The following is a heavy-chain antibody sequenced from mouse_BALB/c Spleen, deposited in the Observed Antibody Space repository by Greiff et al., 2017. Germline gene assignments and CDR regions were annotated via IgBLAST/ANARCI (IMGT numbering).Heavy chain of an antibody. CDR3: ARYDYAKDY. D-gene: IGHD2-14*01. J-gene: IGHJ4*01. CDR2: ISSGSSTI. Sequence: EVQRVESGGGLVQPGGSRKLSCAASGFTFSSFGMHWVRQAPEKGLEWVAYISSGSSTIYYADTVKGRFTISRDNPKNTLFLQMTSLRSEDTAMYYCARYDYAKDYWGQGTSVTVSS. V-gene: IGHV5-17*02. CDR1: GFTFSSFG.